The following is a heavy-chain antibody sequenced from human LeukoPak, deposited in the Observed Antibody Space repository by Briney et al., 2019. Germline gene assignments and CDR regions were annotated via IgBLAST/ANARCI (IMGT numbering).Heavy chain of an antibody. J-gene: IGHJ6*02. CDR2: LWFDGSYK. CDR1: GFTFSSYG. Sequence: GRSLRLSCAASGFTFSSYGMHWVRQAPGNGLEWVAVLWFDGSYKYYADSVKGRFTISRDNSKNTLYLQMSSLRAEDTAVYFCARDSSGGSYYYGMDVWGQGTTVTVSS. CDR3: ARDSSGGSYYYGMDV. V-gene: IGHV3-33*01. D-gene: IGHD1-26*01.